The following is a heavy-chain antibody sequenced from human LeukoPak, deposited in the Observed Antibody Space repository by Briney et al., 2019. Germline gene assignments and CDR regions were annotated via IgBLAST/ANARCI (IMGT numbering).Heavy chain of an antibody. CDR3: AKIGGVYYYGMDV. CDR1: GFTFSSYS. CDR2: ISSSSSYI. J-gene: IGHJ6*02. Sequence: GGSLRLSCAASGFTFSSYSMNWVRQAPGKGLEWVSSISSSSSYIYYADSVKGRFTISRDNAKNSLYLQMNSLRAEDTAVYYCAKIGGVYYYGMDVWGQGTSVTVSS. V-gene: IGHV3-21*01.